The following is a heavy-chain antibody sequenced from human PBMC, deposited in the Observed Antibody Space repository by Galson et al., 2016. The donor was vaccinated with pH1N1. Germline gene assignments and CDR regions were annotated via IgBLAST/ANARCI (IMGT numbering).Heavy chain of an antibody. J-gene: IGHJ4*02. Sequence: ETLSLTCPVSGGSLSSSNFYGGWIRQPPGKGLEWIGNIHYSGFTHYNSSLQSRVTISVDTSENQFSLRLSSVTAADTAVYYCARLMRGSYPDPLYYFDFWGQGTLVTVSS. D-gene: IGHD1-26*01. V-gene: IGHV4-39*01. CDR2: IHYSGFT. CDR3: ARLMRGSYPDPLYYFDF. CDR1: GGSLSSSNFY.